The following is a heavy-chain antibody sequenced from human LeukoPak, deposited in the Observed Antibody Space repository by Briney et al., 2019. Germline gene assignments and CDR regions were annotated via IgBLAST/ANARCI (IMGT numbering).Heavy chain of an antibody. J-gene: IGHJ6*02. CDR3: AKELKWGEYYGMDV. V-gene: IGHV3-30*18. Sequence: PGRSLRLSCAASRFTFSRYGMHWVRQAPGKGLEWVAAISYDGSNKYYGDSVKGRFTISRDNSKNTLYLQMNSLRAEDTVLYYCAKELKWGEYYGMDVWGQGTTVSVSS. CDR2: ISYDGSNK. CDR1: RFTFSRYG. D-gene: IGHD3-16*01.